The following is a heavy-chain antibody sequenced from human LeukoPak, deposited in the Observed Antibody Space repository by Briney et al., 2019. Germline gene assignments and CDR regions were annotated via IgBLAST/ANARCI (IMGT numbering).Heavy chain of an antibody. CDR2: IYYSGTT. Sequence: SETLSLTCTVSGGSISYYYWSWIRQSPGKGLEWIGYIYYSGTTNYNPSLKSRVTISVGTSKNQFSLQLRFVTAADTAVYYCAREDPQTTVPEGMDVWGQGTTVTVSS. CDR1: GGSISYYY. J-gene: IGHJ6*02. D-gene: IGHD4-17*01. CDR3: AREDPQTTVPEGMDV. V-gene: IGHV4-59*01.